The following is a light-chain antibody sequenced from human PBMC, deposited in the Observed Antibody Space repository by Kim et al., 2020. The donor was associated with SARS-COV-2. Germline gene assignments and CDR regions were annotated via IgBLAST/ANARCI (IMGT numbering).Light chain of an antibody. V-gene: IGKV3-11*01. J-gene: IGKJ4*01. Sequence: EIVLTQSPATLSLSPGERATLSCRASRSVSTFLAWYQQKPGQAPRLLIYDASNRATGIPPRFSGSGSGTDFTLTISSLEPDDFAVYYCHHRSDWPLTFGGGTKVDSK. CDR3: HHRSDWPLT. CDR2: DAS. CDR1: RSVSTF.